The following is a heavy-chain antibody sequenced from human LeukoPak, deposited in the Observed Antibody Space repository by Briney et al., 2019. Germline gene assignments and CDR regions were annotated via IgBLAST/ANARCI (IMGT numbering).Heavy chain of an antibody. J-gene: IGHJ4*02. D-gene: IGHD4-17*01. CDR2: ISSSGSTI. Sequence: GGSLRLSCAASGFTFSSYEMSWVRQAPGKGLEWVSYISSSGSTIYYADSVKGRFTISRDNAKNSLYLQMNSLRAEDTAVYYCARDPLVRTVTTVPYYFDYWGQGTLVTVSS. CDR3: ARDPLVRTVTTVPYYFDY. CDR1: GFTFSSYE. V-gene: IGHV3-48*03.